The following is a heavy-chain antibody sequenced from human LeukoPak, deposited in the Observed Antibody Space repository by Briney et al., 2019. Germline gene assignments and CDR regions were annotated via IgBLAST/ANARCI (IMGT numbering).Heavy chain of an antibody. J-gene: IGHJ6*02. D-gene: IGHD2-2*01. CDR2: INPNSGGT. V-gene: IGHV1-2*02. CDR1: GYTFTGYY. CDR3: ARDSVVVPAEQWWGHYYYYGMDV. Sequence: ASVKVSCKASGYTFTGYYMHWVRQAPGQGLEWMGWINPNSGGTNYAQKFQGRVTMTRDTSLSTAYMELSRLRSDDTGVYYCARDSVVVPAEQWWGHYYYYGMDVWGQGTTVTVSS.